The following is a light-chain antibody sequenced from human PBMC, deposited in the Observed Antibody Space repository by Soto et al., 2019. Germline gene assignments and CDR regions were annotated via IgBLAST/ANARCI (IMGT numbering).Light chain of an antibody. V-gene: IGKV2-28*01. J-gene: IGKJ1*01. CDR3: EHALQAPRR. CDR1: QSLLHKNGNNY. Sequence: TGGRAATNTCMSSQSLLHKNGNNYLNWYLHKPGQSPQLLIYMGSKRASGVPDRFSGSGSGTAFALKISCVESDDAGVYYCEHALQAPRRYGQGTKVDIK. CDR2: MGS.